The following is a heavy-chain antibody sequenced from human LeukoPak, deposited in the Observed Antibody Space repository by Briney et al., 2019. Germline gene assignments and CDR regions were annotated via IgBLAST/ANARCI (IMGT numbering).Heavy chain of an antibody. Sequence: SDTLSLTCAVSGYSISSGSYWGWIRPPPGEGLEWIGNMHHSGSTYSHPYLQGRVTITVDTSKNQFSLRLRSVTAEDPAGYYCARLRVIDSGGFYYVDYWGQGTLVSVSS. CDR2: MHHSGST. D-gene: IGHD3-22*01. CDR3: ARLRVIDSGGFYYVDY. V-gene: IGHV4-38-2*01. CDR1: GYSISSGSY. J-gene: IGHJ4*02.